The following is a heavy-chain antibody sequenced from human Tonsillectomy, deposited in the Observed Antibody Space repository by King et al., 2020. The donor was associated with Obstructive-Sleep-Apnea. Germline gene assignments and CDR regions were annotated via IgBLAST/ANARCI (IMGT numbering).Heavy chain of an antibody. CDR2: INHSGST. V-gene: IGHV4-34*04. D-gene: IGHD3-10*01. J-gene: IGHJ6*02. CDR1: GGSLSGHY. Sequence: VQLQQWGVRLLKPSETLSLTCGVSGGSLSGHYWSWIRQSPAKGLEWIGDINHSGSTNDNPSLKSRATISLDTSNNQFSLKLRSVTAADTAVYYCAGGSMVRGVNDGMDVWGQGTAVTVSS. CDR3: AGGSMVRGVNDGMDV.